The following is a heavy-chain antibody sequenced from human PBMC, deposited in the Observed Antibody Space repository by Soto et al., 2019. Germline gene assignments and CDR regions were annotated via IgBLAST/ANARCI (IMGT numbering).Heavy chain of an antibody. CDR3: TRLSTNAPYDACDI. Sequence: SVKVSCKASGDTFSSYAISWVRQALGQGLEWMGGIIPFFDTANYAQQFQGRVTITADESTSTAYMELSSLKTEDTAVYYCTRLSTNAPYDACDIWGQGTMVTVSS. CDR1: GDTFSSYA. V-gene: IGHV1-69*13. D-gene: IGHD2-8*01. CDR2: IIPFFDTA. J-gene: IGHJ3*02.